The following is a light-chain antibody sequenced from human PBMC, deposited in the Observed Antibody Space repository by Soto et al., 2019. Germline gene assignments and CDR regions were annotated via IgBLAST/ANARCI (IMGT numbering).Light chain of an antibody. J-gene: IGKJ5*01. CDR3: QQYNSYSIT. V-gene: IGKV1-5*01. CDR1: QSISSW. CDR2: DAS. Sequence: DIQMTQSPSSVSASVGDRVTITCPASQSISSWLAWYQQKPGKAPKLLIYDASSLESGVPSRFSGSGSGTEFTLTISSLQPDDFATYYCQQYNSYSITFGQGTRLEI.